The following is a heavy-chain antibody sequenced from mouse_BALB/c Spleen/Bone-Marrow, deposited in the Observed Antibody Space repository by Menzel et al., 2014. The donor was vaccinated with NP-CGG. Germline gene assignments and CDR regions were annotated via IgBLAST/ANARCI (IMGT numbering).Heavy chain of an antibody. Sequence: EVQLQQSGPELVKPGASVKISCKASGYSFTGYFMNWMKQSHVKSLEWIGRINPYNGDPFYNQKFKGKATLTVDKSSSTAHMELLSLTSEDSAVYYCGRGNYDYDSWFGYWGQGTLVTVSA. CDR3: GRGNYDYDSWFGY. J-gene: IGHJ3*01. V-gene: IGHV1-37*01. CDR1: GYSFTGYF. D-gene: IGHD2-4*01. CDR2: INPYNGDP.